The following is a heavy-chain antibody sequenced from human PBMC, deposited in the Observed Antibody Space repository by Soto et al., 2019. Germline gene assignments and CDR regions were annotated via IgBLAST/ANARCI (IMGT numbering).Heavy chain of an antibody. CDR1: GLTVSGKKY. CDR2: LYDVDGT. Sequence: GGSLRLSCAAFGLTVSGKKYMAWVRQAPGRGLEWVSGLYDVDGTYYADSVKGRFTVSSDSSKSIVYLQMNSLRPDDTAIYYCASWLLREHAYDIWGVGTTVTVSS. D-gene: IGHD1-26*01. J-gene: IGHJ3*02. CDR3: ASWLLREHAYDI. V-gene: IGHV3-53*01.